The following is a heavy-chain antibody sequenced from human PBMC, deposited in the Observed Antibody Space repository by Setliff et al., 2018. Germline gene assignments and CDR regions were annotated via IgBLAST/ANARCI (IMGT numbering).Heavy chain of an antibody. CDR1: GGSISSSSYY. CDR3: ARDTRDRYDSSGHYLSLDY. V-gene: IGHV4-39*07. D-gene: IGHD3-22*01. CDR2: VYFSGYT. J-gene: IGHJ4*02. Sequence: PSETLSLTCTVSGGSISSSSYYWGWIRQPPGKGLEWLGSVYFSGYTYYNPSLSGRVTISIDTSKNQFSLRLTSVTAADTAVYYCARDTRDRYDSSGHYLSLDYWGPGTLVTVSS.